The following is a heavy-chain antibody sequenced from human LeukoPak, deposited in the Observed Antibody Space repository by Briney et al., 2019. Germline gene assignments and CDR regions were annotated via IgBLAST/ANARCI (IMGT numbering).Heavy chain of an antibody. CDR2: ISSSSSYI. J-gene: IGHJ4*02. CDR3: ARDPFSDDYRDSQDS. Sequence: GGSLRLSCAASGFTFSSYSMNWVRQAPGKGLEWVSSISSSSSYIYYADSVKGRFTISRDNAKNSLYLQMNSLRAEDTAVYYCARDPFSDDYRDSQDSWGQGTLVTVSS. V-gene: IGHV3-21*01. D-gene: IGHD4-17*01. CDR1: GFTFSSYS.